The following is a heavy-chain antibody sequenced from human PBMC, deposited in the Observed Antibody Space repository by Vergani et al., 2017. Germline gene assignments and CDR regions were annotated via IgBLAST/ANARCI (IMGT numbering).Heavy chain of an antibody. J-gene: IGHJ3*02. V-gene: IGHV1-69*13. CDR2: IITFFGTT. CDR1: GGPFKNSA. Sequence: QVQLVQSGAEVKKPGSSVKVSCKASGGPFKNSAFSWVRQVPGQGLEWMGRIITFFGTTDYAQKFQGRFTIIVDEFTKTVDMQLSNLRSEDTAVYYCARGTVDYYGSGSFGLDAFDIWGQGTMVTVSS. D-gene: IGHD3-10*01. CDR3: ARGTVDYYGSGSFGLDAFDI.